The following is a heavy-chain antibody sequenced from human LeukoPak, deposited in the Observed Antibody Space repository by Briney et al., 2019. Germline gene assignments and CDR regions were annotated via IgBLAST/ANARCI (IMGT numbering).Heavy chain of an antibody. CDR3: ARTSYHYNSGDYGWYFDY. D-gene: IGHD3-10*01. V-gene: IGHV4-59*11. Sequence: SETLSLTCTVSGGSISSQYWSLIRQPPGKGLEWIGYIYYSGITKYSPSLKSRVTISVDTSKNQFSLRLTSVTAADTAVYYCARTSYHYNSGDYGWYFDYWGQGTLVTVSA. CDR1: GGSISSQY. J-gene: IGHJ4*02. CDR2: IYYSGIT.